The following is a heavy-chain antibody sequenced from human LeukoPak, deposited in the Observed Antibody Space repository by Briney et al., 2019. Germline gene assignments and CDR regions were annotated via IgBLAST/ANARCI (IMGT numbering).Heavy chain of an antibody. J-gene: IGHJ4*02. D-gene: IGHD3-10*01. CDR1: GFTFSSYA. V-gene: IGHV3-23*01. Sequence: PGGSLRLSCVASGFTFSSYAMSWVRQAPGKGLEWVSTLSGDGSSTYYADSVKGRFTISRDYSQNTLYLQMNSLRVEDTAVYYCAKPPDYYVSGSYPFDFWGQGTLVTVSS. CDR2: LSGDGSST. CDR3: AKPPDYYVSGSYPFDF.